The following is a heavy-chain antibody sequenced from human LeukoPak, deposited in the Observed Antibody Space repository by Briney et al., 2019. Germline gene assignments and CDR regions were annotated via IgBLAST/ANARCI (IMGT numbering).Heavy chain of an antibody. CDR3: ARDFPPPEYYYDSSGYYFDY. D-gene: IGHD3-22*01. CDR1: GFTFSSYS. J-gene: IGHJ4*02. Sequence: GGSLRLSCAASGFTFSSYSMNWVRQAPGKGLEWVSYISSSSSTIYYADSVKGRFTISRDNAKNSLYLQMNSLRDEDTAVCYCARDFPPPEYYYDSSGYYFDYWGQGTLVTVSS. CDR2: ISSSSSTI. V-gene: IGHV3-48*02.